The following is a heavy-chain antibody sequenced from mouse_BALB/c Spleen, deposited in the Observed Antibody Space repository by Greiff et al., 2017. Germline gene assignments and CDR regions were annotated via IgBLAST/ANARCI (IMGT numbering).Heavy chain of an antibody. Sequence: EVQRVESGPELVKPGASVKMSCKASGYTFTSYVMHWVKQKPGQGLEWIGYINPYNDGTKYNEKFKGKATLTSDKSSSTAYMELSSLTSEDSAVYYCARGGITTATLDYWGQGTTLTVSS. V-gene: IGHV1-14*01. D-gene: IGHD1-2*01. CDR1: GYTFTSYV. CDR2: INPYNDGT. CDR3: ARGGITTATLDY. J-gene: IGHJ2*01.